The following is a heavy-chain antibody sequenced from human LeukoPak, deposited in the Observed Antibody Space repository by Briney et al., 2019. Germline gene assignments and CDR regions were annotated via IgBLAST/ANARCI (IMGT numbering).Heavy chain of an antibody. CDR1: GYTFTSYD. V-gene: IGHV1-8*01. J-gene: IGHJ5*02. CDR3: ARGSSGTYHGSYNWFDP. D-gene: IGHD3-10*01. Sequence: ASVKVSCKASGYTFTSYDINWVRQATGQGLEWMGWMNPNSGNTGYAQKFQGRVTMTRNTSISTAYMELSSLRFEDTAVYYCARGSSGTYHGSYNWFDPWGQGTLVTVSS. CDR2: MNPNSGNT.